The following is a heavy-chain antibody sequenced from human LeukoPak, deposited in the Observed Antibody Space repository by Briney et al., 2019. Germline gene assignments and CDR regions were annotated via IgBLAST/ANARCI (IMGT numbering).Heavy chain of an antibody. CDR2: ISGSGGST. CDR1: GFTFSSYA. CDR3: AKAAPYDFWTSWGAFDI. J-gene: IGHJ3*02. D-gene: IGHD3-3*01. Sequence: GGSLRLSCAASGFTFSSYAMSWVRQAPGKGLEWVSAISGSGGSTYYADSVKGRFTISRDNSKNTLYLQMNSLRAEDTAVYYCAKAAPYDFWTSWGAFDIWGQGTMVTVSS. V-gene: IGHV3-23*01.